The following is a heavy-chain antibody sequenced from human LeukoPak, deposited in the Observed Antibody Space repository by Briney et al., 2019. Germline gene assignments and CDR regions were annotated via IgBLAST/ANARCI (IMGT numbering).Heavy chain of an antibody. CDR1: GYTFTSYG. V-gene: IGHV1-18*01. CDR3: ASAYGPFLTNWFDP. D-gene: IGHD2/OR15-2a*01. CDR2: ISGYNRNT. Sequence: AASVKVSCKASGYTFTSYGISWVRQAPGQGLEWMGWISGYNRNTNYAQKLQGRVTMTTDTSTSTAYMELRSLRSDDTAVYYCASAYGPFLTNWFDPWAREPWSPSPQ. J-gene: IGHJ5*02.